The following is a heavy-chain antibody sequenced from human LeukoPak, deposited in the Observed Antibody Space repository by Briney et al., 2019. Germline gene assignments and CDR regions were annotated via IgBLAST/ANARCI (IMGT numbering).Heavy chain of an antibody. Sequence: PSQTLSLTCTVSGDSISSGDYYWSWIRQPAGKGLEWIGRISSSGSTNYNPSLKSRVTISVDTSKNQFSLKLNSVTAADTAVYYCASSGWYRGYWGQGTLVTVSS. CDR1: GDSISSGDYY. J-gene: IGHJ4*02. D-gene: IGHD6-19*01. V-gene: IGHV4-61*02. CDR3: ASSGWYRGY. CDR2: ISSSGST.